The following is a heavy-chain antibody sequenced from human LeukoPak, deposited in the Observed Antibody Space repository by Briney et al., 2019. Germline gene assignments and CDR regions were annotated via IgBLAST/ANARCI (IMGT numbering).Heavy chain of an antibody. CDR2: MYYSGTT. Sequence: PSETLSLTCTVSGGSISSSSYYWGWIRQPLGKGLEWIGSMYYSGTTYYNPSLKSRVTISVDTSKNHFSLNLSSVTAADTAVYYCARDGTHRDYYYYMDVWGKGTTVTVSS. J-gene: IGHJ6*03. V-gene: IGHV4-39*02. CDR1: GGSISSSSYY. CDR3: ARDGTHRDYYYYMDV. D-gene: IGHD6-13*01.